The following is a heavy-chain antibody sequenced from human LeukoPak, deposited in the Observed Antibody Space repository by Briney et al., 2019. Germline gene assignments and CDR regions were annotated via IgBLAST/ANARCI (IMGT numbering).Heavy chain of an antibody. CDR2: IYYSGST. CDR1: GGSISSSSYY. D-gene: IGHD3-22*01. V-gene: IGHV4-39*01. J-gene: IGHJ4*02. Sequence: SETLSLTCTVSGGSISSSSYYWGWIRQPPGKGLEWIGSIYYSGSTYYNPSLKSRVTISVDTSKNQFSLKLSSVTAADTAVYYCAERTVASSHYYDSSGYYYEGVFDYWGQGTLVTVSS. CDR3: AERTVASSHYYDSSGYYYEGVFDY.